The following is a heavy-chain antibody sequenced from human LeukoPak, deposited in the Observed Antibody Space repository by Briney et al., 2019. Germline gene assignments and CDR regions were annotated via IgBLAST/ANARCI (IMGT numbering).Heavy chain of an antibody. CDR2: IIPIFGTA. CDR3: ARDQVVGATKGHYYMDV. Sequence: SVKVSCKASGGTFSSYAISWVRQAPGQGLEWMGGIIPIFGTANYAQKFQGRVTITTDESTSTAYMELSSLRSEDTAVYYCARDQVVGATKGHYYMDVWGKGTTVTVSS. D-gene: IGHD1-26*01. CDR1: GGTFSSYA. V-gene: IGHV1-69*05. J-gene: IGHJ6*03.